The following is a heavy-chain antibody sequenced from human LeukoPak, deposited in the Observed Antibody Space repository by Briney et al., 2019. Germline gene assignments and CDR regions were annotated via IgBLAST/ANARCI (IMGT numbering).Heavy chain of an antibody. J-gene: IGHJ3*02. CDR1: GGSISSYY. Sequence: SETLSLTCTVSGGSISSYYWSWIRQPPGKGLERIGHIHYSGSTNYNPSLKSRVTISVDTSRNQFSLKLSSVTAADTAVYYCARIGPPEITMVVVVNYRIGAFDIWGQGTMVTVSS. V-gene: IGHV4-59*01. CDR3: ARIGPPEITMVVVVNYRIGAFDI. CDR2: IHYSGST. D-gene: IGHD3-22*01.